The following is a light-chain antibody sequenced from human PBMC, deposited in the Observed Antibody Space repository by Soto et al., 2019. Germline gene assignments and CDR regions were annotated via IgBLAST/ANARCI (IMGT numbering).Light chain of an antibody. J-gene: IGLJ2*01. V-gene: IGLV1-40*01. CDR1: SSNIGAGYD. CDR2: GNS. Sequence: QSVLTQPPSVSGAPGQRVTISCTGSSSNIGAGYDVHWYQQLPGTAPKLLIYGNSNRPSGVPDRVSGSKSGTSASLAITGLQAEDEADYYCQSYDISLSVVVFGGGTQLTVL. CDR3: QSYDISLSVVV.